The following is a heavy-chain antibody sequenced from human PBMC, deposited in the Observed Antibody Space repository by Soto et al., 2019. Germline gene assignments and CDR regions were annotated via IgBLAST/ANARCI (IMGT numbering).Heavy chain of an antibody. Sequence: VVLVQSGAEVKSLGATVKVSCQDSGYSFSKFGIGWVRQAPGRGFEWVGWINNYNGHTNFAPKFKGRVSLTRDSSATTAYMELSSLTPDDSAIYFCARAEGMAPYYSYAMDVWGQGTAVTVSS. CDR1: GYSFSKFG. CDR2: INNYNGHT. J-gene: IGHJ6*02. CDR3: ARAEGMAPYYSYAMDV. V-gene: IGHV1-18*04.